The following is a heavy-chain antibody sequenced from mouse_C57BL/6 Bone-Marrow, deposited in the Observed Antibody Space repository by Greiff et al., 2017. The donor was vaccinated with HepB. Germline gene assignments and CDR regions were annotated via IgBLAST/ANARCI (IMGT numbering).Heavy chain of an antibody. CDR3: ARGVYYDPAWFAY. V-gene: IGHV1-81*01. CDR2: IYPRSGNT. CDR1: GYTFTSYG. D-gene: IGHD2-4*01. J-gene: IGHJ3*01. Sequence: QVHVKQSGAELARPGASVKLSCKASGYTFTSYGISWVKQRTGQGLEWIGEIYPRSGNTYYNEKFKGKATLTADKSSSTAYMELRSLTSEDSAVYFCARGVYYDPAWFAYWGQGTLVTVSA.